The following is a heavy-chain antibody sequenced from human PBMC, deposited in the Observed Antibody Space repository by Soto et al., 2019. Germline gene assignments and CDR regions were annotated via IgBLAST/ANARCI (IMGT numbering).Heavy chain of an antibody. CDR1: GFTFSSNS. Sequence: PGESLKISCAASGFTFSSNSMSWVRQAPGEGLEWVSAISDSAERIFYVDSVKGRFTISRDNSKNKLYLQMDSLRAEDTAVYYCVTLALGKFDYWGQGNLVTVSS. CDR2: ISDSAERI. D-gene: IGHD1-26*01. V-gene: IGHV3-23*01. CDR3: VTLALGKFDY. J-gene: IGHJ4*02.